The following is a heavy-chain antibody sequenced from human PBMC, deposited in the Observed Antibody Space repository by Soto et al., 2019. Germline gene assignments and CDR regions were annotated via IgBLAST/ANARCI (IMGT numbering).Heavy chain of an antibody. J-gene: IGHJ5*02. CDR2: TRDKANSYTT. D-gene: IGHD1-20*01. CDR3: TRGLSGKTNYWFDP. V-gene: IGHV3-72*01. Sequence: EVQLVESGGDLVQPGGSLRLSCAASGFTLSEHYVDWVRQAPGRGLEWVGRTRDKANSYTTEYAASVKGRFTISRNNSKNTLYLQMNSLKTEDTAVYYCTRGLSGKTNYWFDPWGQGTLVTVSS. CDR1: GFTLSEHY.